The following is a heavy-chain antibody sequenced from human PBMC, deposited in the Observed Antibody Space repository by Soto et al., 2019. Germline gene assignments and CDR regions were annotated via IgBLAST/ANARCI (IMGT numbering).Heavy chain of an antibody. CDR2: ISYDGSNK. J-gene: IGHJ4*01. CDR3: AKGHSSGWYSFGS. Sequence: GVPQRLSRAASGVNFSSYCMHWVRQAPGKGLEWVAVISYDGSNKFYADSVKGRFTISRDNSKNTLYLQMNSLSSEDTALYYCAKGHSSGWYSFGSWGRGTLVIVSS. CDR1: GVNFSSYC. D-gene: IGHD6-19*01. V-gene: IGHV3-30*18.